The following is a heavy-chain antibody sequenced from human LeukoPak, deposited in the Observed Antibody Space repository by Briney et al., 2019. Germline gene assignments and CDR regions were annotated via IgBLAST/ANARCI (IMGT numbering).Heavy chain of an antibody. CDR1: GFTFSSYA. CDR3: AKIENFWSGYYRLGHYYYYMDV. CDR2: ISGSGGST. Sequence: GGSLRLSCAASGFTFSSYAMSWVRQAPGKGLEWVSAISGSGGSTYYADSVKGRFTISRDNSKNTLYLQMNSLRAEDTAVYYCAKIENFWSGYYRLGHYYYYMDVWGKGTTVTVSS. D-gene: IGHD3-3*01. V-gene: IGHV3-23*01. J-gene: IGHJ6*03.